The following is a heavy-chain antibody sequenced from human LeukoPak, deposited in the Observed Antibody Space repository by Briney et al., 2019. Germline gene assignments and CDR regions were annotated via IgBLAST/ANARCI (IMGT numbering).Heavy chain of an antibody. V-gene: IGHV3-48*04. D-gene: IGHD3-22*01. CDR3: ARDPETNYYDSSGYS. J-gene: IGHJ1*01. Sequence: GGSLRLSCAASGFTFSSYSMNWVRQAPGKGLEWVSYISSSSSTIYYADSMKGRFTISRDNAKNSLYLQMNSLGAEDTAVYYCARDPETNYYDSSGYSWGQGTLVTVSS. CDR2: ISSSSSTI. CDR1: GFTFSSYS.